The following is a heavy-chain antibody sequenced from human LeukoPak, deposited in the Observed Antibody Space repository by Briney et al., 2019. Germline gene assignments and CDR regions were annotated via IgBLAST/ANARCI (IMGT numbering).Heavy chain of an antibody. V-gene: IGHV3-23*01. CDR3: ARGQRRHIDMAPSFDY. J-gene: IGHJ4*02. D-gene: IGHD5-24*01. CDR2: ISGSGGST. Sequence: GGSLRLSCAASGFTFSSDAMSWVRQAPGKGLEWVSAISGSGGSTYYADSVKGRFTISRDNSKNTLYLQMNSLRGEDTAVYSCARGQRRHIDMAPSFDYWGQGTLVTVSS. CDR1: GFTFSSDA.